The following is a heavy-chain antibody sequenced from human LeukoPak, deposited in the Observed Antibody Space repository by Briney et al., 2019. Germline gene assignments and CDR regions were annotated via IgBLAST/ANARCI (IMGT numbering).Heavy chain of an antibody. J-gene: IGHJ1*01. CDR2: ISYDGSNK. D-gene: IGHD6-13*01. CDR1: GFTFNTYD. V-gene: IGHV3-30*03. Sequence: GRSLRLSCAASGFTFNTYDMHWVRQAPGKGLEWVAVISYDGSNKYYADSVKGRFTISRDNSRKTLYLQMNSLRAEDTAVYYCASEPYSSSWYFQHWGQGTLVTVSS. CDR3: ASEPYSSSWYFQH.